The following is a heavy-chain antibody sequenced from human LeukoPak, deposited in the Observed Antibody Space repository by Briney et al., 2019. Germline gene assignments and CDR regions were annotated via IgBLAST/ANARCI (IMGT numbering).Heavy chain of an antibody. Sequence: GGSLRLSCGAWGFTFNISAMTGVREARGKGVEWVALINYSGSNAYYADSVRGRFTISRDSSKSMLYLKMDSLSAEDTAIYYCARDIELSTWGQGTMVSV. D-gene: IGHD1-7*01. CDR1: GFTFNISA. V-gene: IGHV3-23*01. CDR3: ARDIELST. CDR2: INYSGSNA. J-gene: IGHJ3*01.